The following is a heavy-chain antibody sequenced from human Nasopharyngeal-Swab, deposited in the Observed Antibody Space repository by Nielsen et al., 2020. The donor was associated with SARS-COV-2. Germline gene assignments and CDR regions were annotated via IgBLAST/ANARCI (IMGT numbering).Heavy chain of an antibody. V-gene: IGHV1-2*06. CDR3: AREPDSSGWYATSNWFDP. J-gene: IGHJ5*02. D-gene: IGHD6-19*01. Sequence: ASVKVSCKASGYTFTGYYMHWVRQAPRQGLEWMGRINPNSGGTNYAQKFQGRVTMTRDTSISTAYMELSRLRSDDTAVYYCAREPDSSGWYATSNWFDPWGQGTLVTVSS. CDR2: INPNSGGT. CDR1: GYTFTGYY.